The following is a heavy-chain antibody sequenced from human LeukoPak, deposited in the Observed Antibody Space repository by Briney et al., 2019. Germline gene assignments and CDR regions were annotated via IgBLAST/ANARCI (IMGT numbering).Heavy chain of an antibody. CDR3: AGTYYYDSSGYYLGGS. CDR1: GGSISSSSYY. CDR2: IYYSGST. D-gene: IGHD3-22*01. J-gene: IGHJ5*02. Sequence: PSGTLSLTCTVSGGSISSSSYYWGWIRQPPGKGLEWIGSIYYSGSTYYNPSLKSRVTISVDTSKNQFSLKLSSVTAADTAVYYCAGTYYYDSSGYYLGGSWGQGTLVTVSS. V-gene: IGHV4-39*01.